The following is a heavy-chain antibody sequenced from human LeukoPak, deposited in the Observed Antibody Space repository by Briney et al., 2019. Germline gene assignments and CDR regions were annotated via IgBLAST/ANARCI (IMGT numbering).Heavy chain of an antibody. CDR2: SGGSGGAT. Sequence: PGGSLRLSCAASGFTFSSFGMSWVRQSPETGLEWVSVSGGSGGATHYAESVKGRFTISRGNSKNTLYLEMSRLRADDTAVYYCAKGKDFNGYYVDSWGQGTLVTVSS. CDR3: AKGKDFNGYYVDS. D-gene: IGHD3-3*01. J-gene: IGHJ4*02. CDR1: GFTFSSFG. V-gene: IGHV3-23*01.